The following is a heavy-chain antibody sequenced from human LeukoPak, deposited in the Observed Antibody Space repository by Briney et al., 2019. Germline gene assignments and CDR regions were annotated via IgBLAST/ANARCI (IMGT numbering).Heavy chain of an antibody. J-gene: IGHJ4*02. D-gene: IGHD2-2*01. CDR2: IYYSGST. CDR3: ARDRTPYCSSTSCYGFDY. CDR1: GGSISSGDYY. Sequence: SETLSLTCTVSGGSISSGDYYWRWIRQPPGKGLEWIGYIYYSGSTYYNPSLKSRVTISVDTSKNQFSLKLSSVTAADTAVYYCARDRTPYCSSTSCYGFDYWGQGTLVTVSS. V-gene: IGHV4-30-4*01.